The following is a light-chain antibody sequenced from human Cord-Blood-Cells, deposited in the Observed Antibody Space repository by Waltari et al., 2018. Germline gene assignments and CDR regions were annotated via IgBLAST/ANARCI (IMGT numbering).Light chain of an antibody. CDR2: DVS. J-gene: IGLJ3*02. CDR3: SSYTSSSTWV. Sequence: QSALTQPASVSGSPGQSITISCTGTSSDVGGYTHVSWYQQHPGKAPKLMIYDVSNRPSGVSNRFSGSKSGNTASLTISGLQAEDEADYYCSSYTSSSTWVFGGGTKLTVL. CDR1: SSDVGGYTH. V-gene: IGLV2-14*01.